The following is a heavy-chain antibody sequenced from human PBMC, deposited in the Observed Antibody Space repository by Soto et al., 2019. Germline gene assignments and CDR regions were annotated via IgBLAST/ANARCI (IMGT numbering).Heavy chain of an antibody. D-gene: IGHD6-13*01. J-gene: IGHJ1*01. CDR3: AHRGPGYSSSWSEYFQH. Sequence: SGPTLVNPTQTLTLTCTFSGFSLSTSGVGVGWIRQPPGKALEWLVLIYWDDDKRYSPSLKSRLTITKDTSKNQVVLTMTNMDPVDTATYYCAHRGPGYSSSWSEYFQHWGQGTLVTVSS. V-gene: IGHV2-5*02. CDR1: GFSLSTSGVG. CDR2: IYWDDDK.